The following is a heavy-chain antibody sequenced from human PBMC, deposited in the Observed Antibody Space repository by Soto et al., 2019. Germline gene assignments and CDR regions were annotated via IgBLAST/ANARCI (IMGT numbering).Heavy chain of an antibody. Sequence: PGGSLRLSCAASGFSFSSYNMNWVRQAPGKGLEWVSYISSSGNIIYYADSVKGRFTISRDNAKNSLYLRMNSLRAEDTAVYYCAKPHPTPDYDFWSGNYHGMDVWGQGTTVTVSS. CDR2: ISSSGNII. J-gene: IGHJ6*02. V-gene: IGHV3-48*01. D-gene: IGHD3-3*01. CDR1: GFSFSSYN. CDR3: AKPHPTPDYDFWSGNYHGMDV.